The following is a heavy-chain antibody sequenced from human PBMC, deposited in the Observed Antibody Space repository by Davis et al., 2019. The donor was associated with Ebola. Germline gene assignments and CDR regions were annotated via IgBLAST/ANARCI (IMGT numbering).Heavy chain of an antibody. D-gene: IGHD3-22*01. CDR1: GFTFSDYY. J-gene: IGHJ6*02. CDR3: ARAPYYYDSSGWGGMDV. V-gene: IGHV3-11*06. Sequence: GGSLRLSCAASGFTFSDYYMSWIRQAPGKGLEWVSYISSSSSYTNYADSVKGRFTISRDNAKNSLYLQMNSLRDEDTAVYYCARAPYYYDSSGWGGMDVWGQGTTVTVSS. CDR2: ISSSSSYT.